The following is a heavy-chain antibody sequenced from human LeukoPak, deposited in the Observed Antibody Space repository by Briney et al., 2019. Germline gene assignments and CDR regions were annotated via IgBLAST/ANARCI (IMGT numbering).Heavy chain of an antibody. Sequence: GGSLRLSCAASGFTFSSYWMSWVRQDPRKGLEWVSVISGSGGTTNYADSVKGRFTISRDNSKNTLYLQINSLRAEDTAVYYWAKVSNRFTNFGVDYWGQGTLVTVSS. CDR2: ISGSGGTT. CDR1: GFTFSSYW. V-gene: IGHV3-23*01. D-gene: IGHD3-3*01. CDR3: AKVSNRFTNFGVDY. J-gene: IGHJ4*02.